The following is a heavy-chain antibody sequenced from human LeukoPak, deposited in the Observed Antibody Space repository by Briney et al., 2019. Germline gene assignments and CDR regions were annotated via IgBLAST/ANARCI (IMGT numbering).Heavy chain of an antibody. CDR1: GYSISSGYY. V-gene: IGHV4-38-2*02. D-gene: IGHD3-22*01. J-gene: IGHJ4*02. CDR3: ARYDSSGYTF. CDR2: IYHSGST. Sequence: SETLSLTCTVSGYSISSGYYWGWIRQPPGKGLEWIGSIYHSGSTYYNPSLKSRVTISVDTSKNQFSLKLSSVTAADTAVYYCARYDSSGYTFWGQGTLVTVSS.